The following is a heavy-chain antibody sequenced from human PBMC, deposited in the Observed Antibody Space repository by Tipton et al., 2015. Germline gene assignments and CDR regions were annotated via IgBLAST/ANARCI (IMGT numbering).Heavy chain of an antibody. J-gene: IGHJ4*02. CDR2: IKQDGSEK. CDR1: GFTFSSYW. CDR3: ASRYCSGGSCYPYWDY. D-gene: IGHD2-15*01. V-gene: IGHV3-7*01. Sequence: GSLRLSCAASGFTFSSYWMSWVRQAPGKGLEWVANIKQDGSEKYYVDSVKGRSTISRDNAKNSLYLQMNSLRGEDTAVYYCASRYCSGGSCYPYWDYWGPGTLVTVSS.